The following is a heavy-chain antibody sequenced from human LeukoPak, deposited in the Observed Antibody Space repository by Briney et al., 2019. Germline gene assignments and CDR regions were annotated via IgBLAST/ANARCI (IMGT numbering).Heavy chain of an antibody. CDR2: ISGSGGST. Sequence: PGGSLRLSCAASGFTFSSYAMSWVRQAPGKGLEWVSAISGSGGSTYYADSVKGRFTISRDNSKNTLCPQMNSLRAEDTAVYYCAKQLGYCSDGSCYFPYWGQGTLVTVSS. CDR1: GFTFSSYA. D-gene: IGHD2-15*01. J-gene: IGHJ4*02. CDR3: AKQLGYCSDGSCYFPY. V-gene: IGHV3-23*01.